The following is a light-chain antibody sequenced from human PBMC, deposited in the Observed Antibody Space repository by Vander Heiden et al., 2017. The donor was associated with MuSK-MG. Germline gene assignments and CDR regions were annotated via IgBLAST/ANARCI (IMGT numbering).Light chain of an antibody. J-gene: IGKJ2*03. V-gene: IGKV1-NL1*01. CDR2: GTS. CDR3: QQYYSIPYS. Sequence: DVQMTQSPTSLSASVGDRVTIACRASQGIYNSLAWYQQRPGEAPRLLLYGTSRLESGVPSRLSGSGSGTDYTLTISSLRPEDFATYYCQQYYSIPYSFGQGTKLEIK. CDR1: QGIYNS.